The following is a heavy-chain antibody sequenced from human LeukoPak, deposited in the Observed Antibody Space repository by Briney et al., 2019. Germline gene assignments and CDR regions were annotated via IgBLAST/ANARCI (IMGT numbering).Heavy chain of an antibody. V-gene: IGHV3-21*01. Sequence: GGSLRLSCAASGFTFSSYSMNWVRQAPGKGLEWVSSISTSSSYIYYADLVKGRFTISRDNAKNSLYLQINRLRAEDTAVYYCARDGNEFSSSYYFDYWGQGTLVTVSS. D-gene: IGHD6-6*01. CDR2: ISTSSSYI. J-gene: IGHJ4*02. CDR1: GFTFSSYS. CDR3: ARDGNEFSSSYYFDY.